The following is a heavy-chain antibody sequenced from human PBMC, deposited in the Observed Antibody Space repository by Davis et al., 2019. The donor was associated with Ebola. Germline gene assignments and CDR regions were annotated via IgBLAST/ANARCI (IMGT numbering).Heavy chain of an antibody. Sequence: GESLKISCAASGFTFSSYWMNWVRQAPGKGLEWVANIKQDGSEKYYVDSVKGRFTISRDNAKNSLYLQMNSLRAEDTAVYYCARDLLTGTTWDYWGQGTLVTVSS. V-gene: IGHV3-7*03. D-gene: IGHD1-20*01. CDR3: ARDLLTGTTWDY. CDR2: IKQDGSEK. J-gene: IGHJ4*02. CDR1: GFTFSSYW.